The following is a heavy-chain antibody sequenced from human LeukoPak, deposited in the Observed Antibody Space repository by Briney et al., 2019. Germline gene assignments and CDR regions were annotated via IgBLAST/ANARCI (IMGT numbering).Heavy chain of an antibody. CDR3: ARDGPRSGYDLGHFDN. V-gene: IGHV4-4*07. D-gene: IGHD5-12*01. Sequence: SETLSLTCTVSGGSISSYYWSWIRQPAGKGLEWIGRIYTSGSTNYNPSLKSRVTMSGDTSKNQFSLKLSSVTAADTAVYYCARDGPRSGYDLGHFDNLGQGTLVTASS. CDR1: GGSISSYY. CDR2: IYTSGST. J-gene: IGHJ4*02.